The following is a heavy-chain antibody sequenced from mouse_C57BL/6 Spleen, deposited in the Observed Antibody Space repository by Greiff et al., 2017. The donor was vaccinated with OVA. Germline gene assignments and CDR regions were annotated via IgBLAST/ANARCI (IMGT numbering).Heavy chain of an antibody. CDR1: GYAFTNYL. Sequence: QVQLQQSGAELVRPGTSVKVSCKASGYAFTNYLIEWVKQRPGQGLEWIGVINPGSGGTNYNEKFKGKATLTADKSSSTAYMQLSSLTSEDSAVYFCARGGSWLLRYFDYWGQGTTLTVSS. CDR3: ARGGSWLLRYFDY. J-gene: IGHJ2*01. V-gene: IGHV1-54*01. D-gene: IGHD2-3*01. CDR2: INPGSGGT.